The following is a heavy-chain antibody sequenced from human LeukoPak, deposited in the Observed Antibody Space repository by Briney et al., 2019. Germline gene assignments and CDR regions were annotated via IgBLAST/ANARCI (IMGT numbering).Heavy chain of an antibody. J-gene: IGHJ4*02. D-gene: IGHD3-10*01. CDR3: AKDMGYYGSGSGFDY. Sequence: PGGSLRLSCAASGFTFDEYAIHWVRQAPGKGLEWVLCISWNGGSIGYADSVKGRFTISRDNAKNSLYLQMNSVRAEDTALYYCAKDMGYYGSGSGFDYWGQGTLVSVSS. V-gene: IGHV3-9*01. CDR2: ISWNGGSI. CDR1: GFTFDEYA.